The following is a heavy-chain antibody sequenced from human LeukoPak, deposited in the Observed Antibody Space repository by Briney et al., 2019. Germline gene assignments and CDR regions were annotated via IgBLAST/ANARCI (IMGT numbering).Heavy chain of an antibody. Sequence: PGRSLRLSCAASGFTFSSYAMHWVRQAPGKGLEWVAVISYDGSNKYYADSVKGRFTISRDNSKNTLYLQMNSLRAEDTAVYYCARDCDSSSWYDVYFDYWGQGTLVTVSS. V-gene: IGHV3-30-3*01. J-gene: IGHJ4*02. D-gene: IGHD6-13*01. CDR2: ISYDGSNK. CDR1: GFTFSSYA. CDR3: ARDCDSSSWYDVYFDY.